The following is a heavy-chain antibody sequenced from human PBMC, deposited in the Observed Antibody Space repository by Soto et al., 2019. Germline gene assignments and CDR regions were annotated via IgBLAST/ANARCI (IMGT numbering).Heavy chain of an antibody. Sequence: PSETLSLTCTVSGGSISSGGYYWSWIRQHPGKGLEWIGYIYYSGSTYYNPSLKSRVTISVDTSKNKFSLKLSSVTAADTAVYYFARDSQGNYSGLYYYYMDVWGKGTTVTVS. CDR3: ARDSQGNYSGLYYYYMDV. J-gene: IGHJ6*03. V-gene: IGHV4-31*03. D-gene: IGHD2-21*01. CDR2: IYYSGST. CDR1: GGSISSGGYY.